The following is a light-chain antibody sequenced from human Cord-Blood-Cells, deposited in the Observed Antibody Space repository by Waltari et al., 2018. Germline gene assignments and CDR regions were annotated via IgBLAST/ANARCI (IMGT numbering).Light chain of an antibody. CDR3: NSRDSSGNHLV. CDR1: SLRSYY. CDR2: GKN. V-gene: IGLV3-19*01. J-gene: IGLJ2*01. Sequence: SSELTQDPAVSVALGQTVRITCQGDSLRSYYASWYQQKPGQAPVLVIYGKNNRPSGIPDRFSGSSSGHTASLTITGAQADDEADYYCNSRDSSGNHLVFGGGTKLTVL.